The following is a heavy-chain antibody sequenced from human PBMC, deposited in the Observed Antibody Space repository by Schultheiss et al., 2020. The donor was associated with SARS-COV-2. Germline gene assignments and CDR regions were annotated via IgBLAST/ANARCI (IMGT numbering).Heavy chain of an antibody. D-gene: IGHD5-12*01. CDR2: INHSGST. V-gene: IGHV4-34*01. Sequence: SETLSLTCAVYGGSFSGYYWSWIRQPPGKGLEWIGEINHSGSTYYNPSLKSRVTISVDRSKNQFSLKLSSVTAADTAVYYCARAVSGYDYSRFDYWGQGTLVTVS. J-gene: IGHJ4*02. CDR1: GGSFSGYY. CDR3: ARAVSGYDYSRFDY.